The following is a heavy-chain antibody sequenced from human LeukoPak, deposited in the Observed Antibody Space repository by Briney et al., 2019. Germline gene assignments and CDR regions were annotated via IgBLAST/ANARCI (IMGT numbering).Heavy chain of an antibody. CDR3: AREGRVSGYDFDC. CDR2: INSDGSSI. D-gene: IGHD5-12*01. V-gene: IGHV3-74*03. CDR1: GLTFSSYW. Sequence: PGGSLRLSCAASGLTFSSYWMHWVRQAPGKGLVWVSRINSDGSSITYADSVKGRFTIPRDNAKNTLYLQMNSLRVEDTAVYYCAREGRVSGYDFDCWGQGTLVTVSS. J-gene: IGHJ4*02.